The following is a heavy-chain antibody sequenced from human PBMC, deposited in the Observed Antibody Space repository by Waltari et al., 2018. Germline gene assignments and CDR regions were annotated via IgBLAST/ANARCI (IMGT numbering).Heavy chain of an antibody. Sequence: VQLGQSGAEVKKPGATVKISCKASEYTFTDYYMHWVQQAPGKGLEWVGRIDPKDGETRYAEKFQGRVTITADTSIDTAYMELSSLRSEDTAVYYCARTTTLKSLDYWGQGTLVTVSS. CDR1: EYTFTDYY. J-gene: IGHJ4*02. CDR2: IDPKDGET. V-gene: IGHV1-69-2*01. D-gene: IGHD1-7*01. CDR3: ARTTTLKSLDY.